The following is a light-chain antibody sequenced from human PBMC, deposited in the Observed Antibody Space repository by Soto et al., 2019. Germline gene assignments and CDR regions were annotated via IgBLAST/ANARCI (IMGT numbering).Light chain of an antibody. CDR1: QSISSW. CDR3: QQYGSSPWT. V-gene: IGKV1-5*01. Sequence: DGHITYSYRTRSSSLGERVTITCRASQSISSWLAWYQQKPGKAPKLLIYDASSLESGVPARFSGSGSGTDFTLTISRLEPEDFAVYYCQQYGSSPWTFGQGTKVDI. J-gene: IGKJ1*01. CDR2: DAS.